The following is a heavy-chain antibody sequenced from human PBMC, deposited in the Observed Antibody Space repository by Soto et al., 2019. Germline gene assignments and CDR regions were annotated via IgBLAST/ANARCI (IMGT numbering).Heavy chain of an antibody. D-gene: IGHD4-17*01. CDR2: IKQDGSEK. Sequence: GGSLRLSCAASGFTFSSYWMSWVRQAPGKGLEWVANIKQDGSEKYYVDSVKGRFTISRDNAKNSLYLQMNSLRAEDTAVYYCARDXRLREFLADYYYYYMDVWGKGTTVTVSS. V-gene: IGHV3-7*01. CDR1: GFTFSSYW. CDR3: ARDXRLREFLADYYYYYMDV. J-gene: IGHJ6*03.